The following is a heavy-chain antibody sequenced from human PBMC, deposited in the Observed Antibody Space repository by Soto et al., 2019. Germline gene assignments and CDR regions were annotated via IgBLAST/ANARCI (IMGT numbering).Heavy chain of an antibody. J-gene: IGHJ6*04. CDR3: ASSMYYYGSGSYNY. V-gene: IGHV3-11*04. Sequence: TGGSLRLSCAASGFTFSDYYMSWIRQAPGKGLEWVSYISSSGSTIYYADSVKGRFTISRDNSKNTLYLQMNSLRAEDTAVYYCASSMYYYGSGSYNYWGKGTTVTVSS. CDR1: GFTFSDYY. CDR2: ISSSGSTI. D-gene: IGHD3-10*01.